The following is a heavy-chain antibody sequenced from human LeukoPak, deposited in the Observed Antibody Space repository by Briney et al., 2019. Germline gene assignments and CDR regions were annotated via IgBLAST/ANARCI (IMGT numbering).Heavy chain of an antibody. V-gene: IGHV3-11*01. CDR3: ATYCSGGRCYPTFDY. J-gene: IGHJ4*02. CDR2: ISSSGSTI. D-gene: IGHD2-15*01. CDR1: GFTFSDYY. Sequence: GGSLRLSCAASGFTFSDYYMSWIRQAPGKGLEWVSYISSSGSTIYYADSVKGRFTISRDNAENSLYLQMNSLRAEDTAVYYCATYCSGGRCYPTFDYWGQGTLVTVSS.